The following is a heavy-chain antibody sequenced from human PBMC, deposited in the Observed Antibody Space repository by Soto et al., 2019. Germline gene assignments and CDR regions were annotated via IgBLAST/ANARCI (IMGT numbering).Heavy chain of an antibody. CDR3: ARDHEMSHRRLPRLEWFDP. CDR2: ISSSSGYT. CDR1: GFNFSSYS. V-gene: IGHV3-21*01. D-gene: IGHD3-3*01. J-gene: IGHJ5*02. Sequence: DVQLVESGGGLVKPGGSLRLPCAASGFNFSSYSINWVRQAPGEGLEWVSAISSSSGYTYYADAVKGRFTISRDNAKNSLYLQMNSLRAEDTAVYYCARDHEMSHRRLPRLEWFDPWGQGTLVTVSS.